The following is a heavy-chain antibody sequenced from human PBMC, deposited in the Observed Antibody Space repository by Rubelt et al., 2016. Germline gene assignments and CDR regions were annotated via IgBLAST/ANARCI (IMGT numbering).Heavy chain of an antibody. CDR1: GGSFSGYY. J-gene: IGHJ6*02. V-gene: IGHV4-34*01. CDR3: ARGRRGSSSWLGRDYYGMDV. D-gene: IGHD6-13*01. CDR2: INHSCST. Sequence: QVQLQQWGAGLLKPSETLSLTCAVYGGSFSGYYWSWIRQPPGKGLEWIEEINHSCSTTSNPSLQSRVTISVDTPKNQFSLKLSSVTAADTAVYYCARGRRGSSSWLGRDYYGMDVWGQGTTVTVSS.